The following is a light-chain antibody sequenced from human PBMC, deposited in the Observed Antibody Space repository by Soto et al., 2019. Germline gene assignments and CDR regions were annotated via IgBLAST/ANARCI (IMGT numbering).Light chain of an antibody. Sequence: QSALTQPPSSSGSPGQSVTISCTGTSSDVGGYNYVSVYQQYPGRAPKLMIYEVTKRPSWVPDRFSGSKAGNTASLTVAGLQAEDEADDYCSSYTASNNFYFVFGGGTKLTVL. CDR2: EVT. CDR1: SSDVGGYNY. V-gene: IGLV2-8*01. CDR3: SSYTASNNFYFV. J-gene: IGLJ3*02.